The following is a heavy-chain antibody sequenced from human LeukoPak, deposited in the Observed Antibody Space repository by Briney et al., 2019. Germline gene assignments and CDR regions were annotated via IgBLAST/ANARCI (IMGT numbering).Heavy chain of an antibody. CDR2: ISYDGSNK. CDR1: GFTFSSYG. D-gene: IGHD6-13*01. Sequence: GGSVRLSSAASGFTFSSYGMHWVRQAPGKGLEWVAVISYDGSNKYYADSVKGRFTISRDNSKNTLYLQMNSLRAEDTAVYYCAAAAAGTNHWGQGTLVTVSS. CDR3: AAAAAGTNH. V-gene: IGHV3-30*03. J-gene: IGHJ5*02.